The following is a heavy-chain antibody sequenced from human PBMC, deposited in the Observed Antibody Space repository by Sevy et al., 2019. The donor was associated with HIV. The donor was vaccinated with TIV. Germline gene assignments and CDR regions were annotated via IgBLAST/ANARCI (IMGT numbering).Heavy chain of an antibody. CDR2: ISNDARRT. J-gene: IGHJ3*01. V-gene: IGHV3-74*01. D-gene: IGHD3-22*01. Sequence: GGSLRLSCVASGFTFSTYWMHWVRQVPGKGLVWVSRISNDARRTRYADSVKGRFTISSDNAKNSMSLQMNSLRAEDTAVYYCVRDRYYVSSGQDAFDVWGQGTMVTVSS. CDR1: GFTFSTYW. CDR3: VRDRYYVSSGQDAFDV.